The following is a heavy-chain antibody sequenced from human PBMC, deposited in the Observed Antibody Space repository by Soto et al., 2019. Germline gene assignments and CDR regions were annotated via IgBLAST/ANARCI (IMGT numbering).Heavy chain of an antibody. D-gene: IGHD3-9*01. CDR1: GGSISSYY. J-gene: IGHJ6*02. CDR3: ARDMYYDILTGQDYYYGMDV. V-gene: IGHV4-59*01. CDR2: IYYSGST. Sequence: SETLSLTCTVSGGSISSYYWSWIRQPPGKGLEWIGYIYYSGSTNYNPSLKSRVTISVDTSKNQFSLKLSSVTAADTAVYYCARDMYYDILTGQDYYYGMDVWGQGTTVTVS.